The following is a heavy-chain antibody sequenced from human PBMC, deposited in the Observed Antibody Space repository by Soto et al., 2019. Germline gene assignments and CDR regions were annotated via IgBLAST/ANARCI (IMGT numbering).Heavy chain of an antibody. CDR3: VKGTQFYFDSSGVDY. CDR1: GFTFNNYA. J-gene: IGHJ4*02. V-gene: IGHV3-64D*06. CDR2: ITSNGGST. D-gene: IGHD3-22*01. Sequence: GGSLRLSCSASGFTFNNYAMHWVRQAPGKGLEYVSAITSNGGSTYYGDSVKGRFTISRDNSNNTLYLQMSSLRVDDTAVYYCVKGTQFYFDSSGVDYWGQGT.